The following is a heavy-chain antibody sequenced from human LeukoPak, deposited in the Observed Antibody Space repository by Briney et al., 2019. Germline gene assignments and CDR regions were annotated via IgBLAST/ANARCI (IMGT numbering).Heavy chain of an antibody. CDR3: AKRRHSSGWDFDY. Sequence: GGSLRLSCAASGFTFSSYAMHCVRQAPGKGLEWVAVTPYDGGNKCYADSVQGRVTISRDNSKNTLYLQMNSLRAEDTAVYYCAKRRHSSGWDFDYWGQGTLVTVSS. J-gene: IGHJ4*02. D-gene: IGHD6-19*01. V-gene: IGHV3-30-3*02. CDR2: TPYDGGNK. CDR1: GFTFSSYA.